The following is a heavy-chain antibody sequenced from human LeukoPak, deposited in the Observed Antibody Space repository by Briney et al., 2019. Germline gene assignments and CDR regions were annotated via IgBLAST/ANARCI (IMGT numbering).Heavy chain of an antibody. Sequence: GGPLRLSGVGSGFSFSDYQMSGIRKAPGKGLEWISYIGNGGTSLYYADSVKGRFTTSRDNAKNPVYLQMNRLRGEDTAAYYCARDRGVWFGEFLYWGQGSLVTVSS. V-gene: IGHV3-11*01. CDR2: IGNGGTSL. D-gene: IGHD3-10*01. CDR1: GFSFSDYQ. J-gene: IGHJ4*02. CDR3: ARDRGVWFGEFLY.